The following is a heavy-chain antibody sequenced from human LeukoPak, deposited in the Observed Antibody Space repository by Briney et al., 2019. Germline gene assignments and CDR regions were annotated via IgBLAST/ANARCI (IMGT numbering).Heavy chain of an antibody. CDR3: AKDRSRYYDFWSGYD. CDR2: ISGSGGST. Sequence: GGSLRLSCAASGFTFSSYAMSWVRQAPGKGLEWVSAISGSGGSTYYADSVKGRFTISRDNSKNTLYLQMNSLRAEDTAVYYCAKDRSRYYDFWSGYDWGQGTLVTVSS. V-gene: IGHV3-23*01. D-gene: IGHD3-3*01. CDR1: GFTFSSYA. J-gene: IGHJ4*02.